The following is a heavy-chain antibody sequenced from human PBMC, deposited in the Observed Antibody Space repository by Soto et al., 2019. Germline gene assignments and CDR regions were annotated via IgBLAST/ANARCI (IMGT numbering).Heavy chain of an antibody. J-gene: IGHJ4*02. Sequence: EVQLLESGGGLVQPGGSLRLSCAASGFTFSTYAMSWVRQAPGRGLEWVSTISSADDTYYADSVKGRFTISSANSKNTLYLQMNSLRGEDTAVYDCAKGEAVAGTEFDYWGQGTLVTVSS. CDR2: ISSADDT. D-gene: IGHD6-13*01. CDR3: AKGEAVAGTEFDY. V-gene: IGHV3-23*01. CDR1: GFTFSTYA.